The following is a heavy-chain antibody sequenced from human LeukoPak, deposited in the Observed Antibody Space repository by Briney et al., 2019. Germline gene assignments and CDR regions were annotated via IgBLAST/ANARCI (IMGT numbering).Heavy chain of an antibody. CDR1: GGTFSSYA. Sequence: ASVKVSCKASGGTFSSYAISWVRQAPGQGLEWMGGIIPIFGTANYAQKFQGRVTITTDESTSTAYMELSSLRSEDTAVYYCAINKRTIFGVVISWFDPWGQGTLVTVSS. J-gene: IGHJ5*02. CDR2: IIPIFGTA. D-gene: IGHD3-3*01. CDR3: AINKRTIFGVVISWFDP. V-gene: IGHV1-69*05.